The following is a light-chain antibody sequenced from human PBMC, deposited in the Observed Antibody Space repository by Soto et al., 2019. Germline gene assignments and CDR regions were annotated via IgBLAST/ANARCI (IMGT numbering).Light chain of an antibody. CDR1: QSVNIY. J-gene: IGKJ1*01. Sequence: EIVMTQSPATLSVSPGERATLSCRASQSVNIYLAWYQQKPGQAPRLLIFGSTYRATGIPARFSGSGSGTEFNLTISSLQSEDFGVYYCQQYEDSPVTFGQGTKVDNK. V-gene: IGKV3D-15*02. CDR2: GST. CDR3: QQYEDSPVT.